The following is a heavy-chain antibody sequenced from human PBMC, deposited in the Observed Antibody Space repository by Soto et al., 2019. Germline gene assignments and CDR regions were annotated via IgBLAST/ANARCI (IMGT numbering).Heavy chain of an antibody. CDR3: ARRESMTMTGKDNWFDP. CDR1: GGFIDSHY. V-gene: IGHV4-59*08. J-gene: IGHJ5*02. CDR2: IYYSGST. Sequence: ETLSLTCTISGGFIDSHYWNWIRQPPGKGLEWLGHIYYSGSTIYSPSLESRVTMSVDTSKNQFSLRLRSVTAADTAVYYCARRESMTMTGKDNWFDPWGQGILVTVSS. D-gene: IGHD3-22*01.